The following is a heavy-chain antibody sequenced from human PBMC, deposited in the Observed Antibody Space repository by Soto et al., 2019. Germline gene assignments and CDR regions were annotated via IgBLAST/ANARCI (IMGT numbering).Heavy chain of an antibody. V-gene: IGHV3-23*01. Sequence: GGSLILSCAAAGFTFSSYARSWVRQAPGKGLEWVSAISGSGGSTYYADSVKGRFTISRDNSKNTLYLQMNSLRAEDTAVYYCANYDYVWGSYRYYYFDYWGQGTQVTVSS. CDR1: GFTFSSYA. CDR3: ANYDYVWGSYRYYYFDY. CDR2: ISGSGGST. D-gene: IGHD3-16*02. J-gene: IGHJ4*02.